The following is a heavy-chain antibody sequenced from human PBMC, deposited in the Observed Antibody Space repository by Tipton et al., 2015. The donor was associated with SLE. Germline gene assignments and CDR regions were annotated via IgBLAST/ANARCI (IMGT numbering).Heavy chain of an antibody. Sequence: GLVKPSGTLSLTCAVSGDSLTISNWWNWVRQPPGKGLEWIGEVHHSGSTNYNPSLKSRVTISVDTSKNQFSLKLSSVTAADTAVYYCARDPNGGYGSFDYWGLGALVTVSS. V-gene: IGHV4-4*02. J-gene: IGHJ4*02. CDR2: VHHSGST. CDR3: ARDPNGGYGSFDY. D-gene: IGHD7-27*01. CDR1: GDSLTISNW.